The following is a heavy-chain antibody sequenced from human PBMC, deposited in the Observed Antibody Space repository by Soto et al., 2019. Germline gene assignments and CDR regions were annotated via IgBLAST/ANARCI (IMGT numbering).Heavy chain of an antibody. J-gene: IGHJ4*02. CDR1: GGSIGRSSYY. V-gene: IGHV4-39*01. CDR3: ARRQAYSSSSFDY. D-gene: IGHD6-6*01. Sequence: SETLSLTCTVSGGSIGRSSYYWGGIRQPPGKGLEWIGSIYYSGSTYYNPSLKSRVTISVDTSKNQFSLKLSSVTAADTAVYYCARRQAYSSSSFDYWGQGTLVTGSS. CDR2: IYYSGST.